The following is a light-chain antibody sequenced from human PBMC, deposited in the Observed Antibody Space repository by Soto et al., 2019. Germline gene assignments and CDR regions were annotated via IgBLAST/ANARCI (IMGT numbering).Light chain of an antibody. CDR1: QRIISY. CDR3: QQSYNTPWT. J-gene: IGKJ1*01. CDR2: AAS. Sequence: DIQMTQSPSSLSASVGDRVTITCRASQRIISYLNWYQQKPGKAPNLLIYAASTLESGVPPRFSGSGSGTDFTLTINSLQPEDFATYYCQQSYNTPWTFGQGTKVDIK. V-gene: IGKV1-39*01.